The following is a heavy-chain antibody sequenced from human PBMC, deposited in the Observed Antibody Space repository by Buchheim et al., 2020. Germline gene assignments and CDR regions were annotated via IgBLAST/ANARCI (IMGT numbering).Heavy chain of an antibody. CDR3: TSRYCSGARCYNY. Sequence: EVQLVESGGDLVQPGGSLRLSCAASGFTFSSSWMHWVRQVPGKGLVWVSRINPDGSTRDYADSVKGRFTISRDNAKNTLSLQINSLRAEDTAVYFCTSRYCSGARCYNYWGQGTL. CDR2: INPDGSTR. CDR1: GFTFSSSW. V-gene: IGHV3-74*01. J-gene: IGHJ4*02. D-gene: IGHD2-2*02.